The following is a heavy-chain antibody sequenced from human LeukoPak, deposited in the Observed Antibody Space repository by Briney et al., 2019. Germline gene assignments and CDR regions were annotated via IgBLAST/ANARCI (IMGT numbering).Heavy chain of an antibody. CDR3: ARGFVLGAAKNYFDY. CDR2: ISASGGST. CDR1: GFTFSTYA. D-gene: IGHD2-21*02. J-gene: IGHJ4*02. V-gene: IGHV3-23*01. Sequence: GGSLRLSCAASGFTFSTYAMSWVRQAPGKGLEWVSGISASGGSTYHADSVKGRFTISRDNSKNTLYLQMNSLRAEDTALYYCARGFVLGAAKNYFDYWGQGALVTVSS.